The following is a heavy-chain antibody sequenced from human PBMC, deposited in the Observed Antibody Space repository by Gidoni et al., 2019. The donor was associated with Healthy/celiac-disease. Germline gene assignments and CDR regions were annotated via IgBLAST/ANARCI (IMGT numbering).Heavy chain of an antibody. J-gene: IGHJ5*02. D-gene: IGHD3-22*01. CDR2: IYYSGST. CDR1: GGSISSGDYY. Sequence: QVQLQESGPGLVKPSQTLSLTCTVPGGSISSGDYYWSWIRQPPGKGLEWIGYIYYSGSTYYNPSLKSRVTISVDTSKNQFSLKLSSVTAADTAVYYCARDHYYDSSGYYYANWFDPWGQGTLVTVSS. CDR3: ARDHYYDSSGYYYANWFDP. V-gene: IGHV4-30-4*01.